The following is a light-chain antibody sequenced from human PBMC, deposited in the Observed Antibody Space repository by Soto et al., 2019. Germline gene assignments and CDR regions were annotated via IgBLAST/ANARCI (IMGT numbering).Light chain of an antibody. V-gene: IGLV2-14*01. J-gene: IGLJ3*02. CDR1: SSDVGGYNF. CDR2: EVN. Sequence: QSVLTQPASVSGSPGQSITISCTGTSSDVGGYNFVSWYQQHPGKAPRLIIYEVNNRPSGVSDRFSGSKSGNTASLTISGLQAEDEAAYYCSSYTLRSKLVLFGGGTKLTVL. CDR3: SSYTLRSKLVL.